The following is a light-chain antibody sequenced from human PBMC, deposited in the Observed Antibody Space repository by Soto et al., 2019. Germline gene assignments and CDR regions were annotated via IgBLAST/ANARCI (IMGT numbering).Light chain of an antibody. CDR3: QHIHSIPIT. V-gene: IGKV1-39*01. CDR1: QSVSSD. CDR2: AAS. J-gene: IGKJ5*01. Sequence: DIQMTQSPSSLSASVGDRVTITCRASQSVSSDLNWYQQKAGKAPKLLIYAASSSQSGVPSRFSGSGSGTHFILTISSLQPEDFATYYCQHIHSIPITFGQGTRLEIK.